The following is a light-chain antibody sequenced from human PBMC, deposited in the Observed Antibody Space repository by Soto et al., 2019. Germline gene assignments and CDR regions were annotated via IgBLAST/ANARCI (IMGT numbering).Light chain of an antibody. J-gene: IGLJ2*01. Sequence: QSVLTQPPSASGTPGQRVTISCSGDSSNIGRNTVNWYQHLPGTAPKLLIYNNNPRPSGIPDRFSGSKSVTSASLAISGLPSEDEADYYCAAWDSSLHALFGGGTKATVL. CDR3: AAWDSSLHAL. CDR2: NNN. V-gene: IGLV1-44*01. CDR1: SSNIGRNT.